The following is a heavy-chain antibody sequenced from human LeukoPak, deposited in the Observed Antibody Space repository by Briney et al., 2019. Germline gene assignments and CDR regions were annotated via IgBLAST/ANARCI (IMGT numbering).Heavy chain of an antibody. J-gene: IGHJ4*02. CDR3: ARFMSGWYSDY. CDR2: INHSGST. Sequence: PSETLSLTCAVYGGSFSGYYWSWIRQPPGKGLEWIGEINHSGSTNYNPSLKSRVTISVDTSKNQFSLKLSSVTAADTAVYYCARFMSGWYSDYWGQGALVTVSS. V-gene: IGHV4-34*01. D-gene: IGHD6-19*01. CDR1: GGSFSGYY.